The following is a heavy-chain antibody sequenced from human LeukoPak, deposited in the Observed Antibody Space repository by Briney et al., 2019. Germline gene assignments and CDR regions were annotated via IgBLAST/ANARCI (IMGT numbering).Heavy chain of an antibody. V-gene: IGHV3-53*01. J-gene: IGHJ4*02. D-gene: IGHD3-22*01. CDR1: GFSVSSNY. CDR2: IYGGGNT. CDR3: ARGRWSSSGYQDY. Sequence: GGSLRLSCAASGFSVSSNYMTWVRRAPGKGLECVSVIYGGGNTYYADSVGGRFTISRDNSKNTLYLQMNSLRVEDTAMYYCARGRWSSSGYQDYWGRGTLVTVSS.